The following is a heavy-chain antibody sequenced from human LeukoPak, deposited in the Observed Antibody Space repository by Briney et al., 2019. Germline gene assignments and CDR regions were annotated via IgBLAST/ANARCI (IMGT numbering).Heavy chain of an antibody. CDR2: INHSGST. Sequence: TSETLSLTCAVYGGSFSGYYWSWIRQPPGKGLEWIGEINHSGSTNYNPSLKSRVTISVDTSKNQFSLKLSSVTAADTAVYYCARGSREDIVLMVYATFDYWGQGTLVTVSS. J-gene: IGHJ4*02. CDR3: ARGSREDIVLMVYATFDY. CDR1: GGSFSGYY. D-gene: IGHD2-8*01. V-gene: IGHV4-34*01.